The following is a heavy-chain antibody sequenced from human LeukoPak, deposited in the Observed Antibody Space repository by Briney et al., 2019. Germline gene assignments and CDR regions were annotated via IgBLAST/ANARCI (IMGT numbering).Heavy chain of an antibody. CDR2: IYTSGST. V-gene: IGHV4-59*10. CDR3: ARVSAVAGFLDY. J-gene: IGHJ4*02. Sequence: SETLSLTCAVYGGSFSGYYWSWIRQPAGKGLEWIGRIYTSGSTNYNPSLKSRVTMSVDTSKNQFSLKLSSVTAADTAVYYCARVSAVAGFLDYWGQGTLVTVSS. D-gene: IGHD6-19*01. CDR1: GGSFSGYY.